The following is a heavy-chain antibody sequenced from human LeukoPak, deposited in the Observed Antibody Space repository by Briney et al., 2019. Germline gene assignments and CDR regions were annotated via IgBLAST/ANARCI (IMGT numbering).Heavy chain of an antibody. Sequence: ASVKISCEASGYTFTSYDINWVRQATGQGLEWMGWMNPNSGNTGYAQKFQGRVTMTRNTSISTAYMELSSLRSEDTAVYYCARGIYGDYEGHYWGQGTLVTVSS. J-gene: IGHJ4*02. V-gene: IGHV1-8*01. CDR3: ARGIYGDYEGHY. CDR2: MNPNSGNT. D-gene: IGHD4-17*01. CDR1: GYTFTSYD.